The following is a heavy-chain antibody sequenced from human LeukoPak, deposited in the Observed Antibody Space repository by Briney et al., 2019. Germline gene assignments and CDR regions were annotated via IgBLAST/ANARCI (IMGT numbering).Heavy chain of an antibody. V-gene: IGHV4-34*01. CDR2: INHSGST. D-gene: IGHD4-23*01. J-gene: IGHJ6*03. Sequence: SETLSLTCAVSDESFSGYYWSWIRQSPGKGLEWIGDINHSGSTDYNPSLRSRVTISVDTSKSQFSLKLSSVTAADTAVYYCARLHYGGNYGYYYYYMDVWGKGTTVTVSS. CDR1: DESFSGYY. CDR3: ARLHYGGNYGYYYYYMDV.